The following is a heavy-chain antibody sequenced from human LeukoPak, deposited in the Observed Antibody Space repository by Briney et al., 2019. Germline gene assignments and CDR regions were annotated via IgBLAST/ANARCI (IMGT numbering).Heavy chain of an antibody. CDR3: ARDHQQTYYGSGSYGMDV. CDR2: ISYDGSNQ. V-gene: IGHV3-30-3*01. D-gene: IGHD3-10*01. J-gene: IGHJ6*02. Sequence: GRSLRLSCAASGFSFSSYGVHWVRQAPGKGLEWVAVISYDGSNQYYADSVKGRFTISRDNSKNTLYLQMNSLRAEDTAVYYCARDHQQTYYGSGSYGMDVWGQGTTVTVSS. CDR1: GFSFSSYG.